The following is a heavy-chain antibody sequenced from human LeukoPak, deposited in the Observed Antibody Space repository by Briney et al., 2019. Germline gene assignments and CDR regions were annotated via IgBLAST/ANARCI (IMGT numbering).Heavy chain of an antibody. J-gene: IGHJ4*02. D-gene: IGHD6-19*01. CDR3: ARDPSNSSGWSIFFDY. CDR2: ISAYNGNT. CDR1: GYTFTKYA. Sequence: ASVKVSCKASGYTFTKYAISWVRQAPGQGLEWMGWISAYNGNTKYAQKLQGRVTMTTDTSTSTAYMELRSLRSDDTALYYCARDPSNSSGWSIFFDYWGQGTLVTGSS. V-gene: IGHV1-18*01.